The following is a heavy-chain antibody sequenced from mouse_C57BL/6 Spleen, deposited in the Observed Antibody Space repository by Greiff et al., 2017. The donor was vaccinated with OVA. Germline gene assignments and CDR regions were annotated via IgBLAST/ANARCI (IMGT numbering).Heavy chain of an antibody. V-gene: IGHV5-4*01. CDR3: ARSYYSNYPWYFDY. D-gene: IGHD2-5*01. CDR2: ISDGGSYT. CDR1: GFTFSSYA. Sequence: EVQGVESGGGLVKPGGSLKLSCAASGFTFSSYAMSWVRQTPEKRLEWVATISDGGSYTYYPDNVKGRFTISRDNAKNNLYLQMRHLKSEDTAMYYCARSYYSNYPWYFDYWGQGTTLTVSS. J-gene: IGHJ2*01.